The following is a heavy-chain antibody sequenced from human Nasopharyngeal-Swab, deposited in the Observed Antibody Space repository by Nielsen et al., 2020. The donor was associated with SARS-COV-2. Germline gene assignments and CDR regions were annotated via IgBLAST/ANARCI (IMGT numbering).Heavy chain of an antibody. CDR2: ISGSGGST. Sequence: GESLKISCAASGFTFSSYAMSWVRQAPGKGLEWVSVISGSGGSTYYADSVKGRFTISRDNSKNTLYLQMNSLRAEDTAVYYCAKTSGIAARDYAFDIWGQGTMVTVSS. V-gene: IGHV3-23*01. CDR3: AKTSGIAARDYAFDI. D-gene: IGHD6-13*01. J-gene: IGHJ3*02. CDR1: GFTFSSYA.